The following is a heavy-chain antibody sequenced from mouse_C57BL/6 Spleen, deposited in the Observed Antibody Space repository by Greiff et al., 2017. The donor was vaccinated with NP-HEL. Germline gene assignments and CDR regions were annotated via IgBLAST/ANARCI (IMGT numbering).Heavy chain of an antibody. CDR1: GYTFTSYW. V-gene: IGHV1-59*01. CDR2: IDPSDSYT. J-gene: IGHJ1*03. CDR3: ARGCSSYGYFDV. D-gene: IGHD1-1*01. Sequence: QVQLKQPGAELVRPGTSVKLSCKASGYTFTSYWMHWVKQRPGQGLEWIGVIDPSDSYTNYNQKFKGKATLTVDTSSSTAYMQLSSLTSEDSAVYYCARGCSSYGYFDVWGTGTTVTVSS.